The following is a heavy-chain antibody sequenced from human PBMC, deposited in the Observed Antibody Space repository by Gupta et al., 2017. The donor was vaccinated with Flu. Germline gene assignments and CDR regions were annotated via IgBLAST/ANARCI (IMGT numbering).Heavy chain of an antibody. CDR2: ISRDGVSS. D-gene: IGHD3-16*01. V-gene: IGHV3-43*01. J-gene: IGHJ4*02. CDR3: VKDIADRGSHYFDY. Sequence: QAPGKGLEWVSLISRDGVSSYYADSVKGRFTISRDNSKDSLYLHMNSLTSEDTALYYCVKDIADRGSHYFDYWGQGTLVTVAS.